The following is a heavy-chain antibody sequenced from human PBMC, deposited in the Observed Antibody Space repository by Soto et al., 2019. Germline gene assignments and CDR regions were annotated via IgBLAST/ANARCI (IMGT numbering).Heavy chain of an antibody. CDR3: ARDVDGGNIDN. J-gene: IGHJ4*02. CDR2: IYYSGRT. CDR1: GGAISSGDYY. Sequence: QVQLQESGPGLVKPSQTRSLTCTVSGGAISSGDYYWSWIRQPPGKGLEWIGYIYYSGRTYYNPSLKGRVTISVDTANNQFSLKLSCVTAADTAVYYCARDVDGGNIDNWGQGPLVTVSS. D-gene: IGHD2-15*01. V-gene: IGHV4-30-4*01.